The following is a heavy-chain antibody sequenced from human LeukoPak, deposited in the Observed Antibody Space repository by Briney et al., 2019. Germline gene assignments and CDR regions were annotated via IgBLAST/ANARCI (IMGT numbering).Heavy chain of an antibody. Sequence: SSETLSLTCTVSRDSITSSDYHWDWIRQPPGKGLEWIGTIYYSGNTYYNPSLDSRATISVDASKTQFSLKLRSVTAADTAVYPCARRAAHGGWRFDYWGQGTLVTVSS. J-gene: IGHJ4*02. CDR1: RDSITSSDYH. CDR3: ARRAAHGGWRFDY. D-gene: IGHD6-19*01. V-gene: IGHV4-39*01. CDR2: IYYSGNT.